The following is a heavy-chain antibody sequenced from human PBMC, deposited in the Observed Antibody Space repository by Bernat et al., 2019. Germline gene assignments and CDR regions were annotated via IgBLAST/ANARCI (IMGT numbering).Heavy chain of an antibody. CDR3: ERVQWLATHYYYYYMDV. J-gene: IGHJ6*03. CDR2: ISSSSSYI. Sequence: EVQLVESGGGLVKPGGSLRLSCAASGFTFSSYSMNWVRQAPGKGLEWVSYISSSSSYIYYADSVKDRFTISRDNAKNSLYLQMNSLRAEDTAVYYCERVQWLATHYYYYYMDVWGKGTTVTVSS. V-gene: IGHV3-21*05. D-gene: IGHD6-19*01. CDR1: GFTFSSYS.